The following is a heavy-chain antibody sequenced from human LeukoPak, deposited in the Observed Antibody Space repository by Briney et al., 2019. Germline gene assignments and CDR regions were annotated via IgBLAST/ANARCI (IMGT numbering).Heavy chain of an antibody. Sequence: SETLSLTCTVSGGSISSSSYYWGWIRQPPGTGLEWIGSIYYSGSTYYNPFLKSRVTISVDTSKNQFSLKLSSVTAADTAVYYCARGAYGSGSYTDYWGQGTLVTVSS. D-gene: IGHD3-10*01. J-gene: IGHJ4*02. CDR2: IYYSGST. V-gene: IGHV4-39*07. CDR3: ARGAYGSGSYTDY. CDR1: GGSISSSSYY.